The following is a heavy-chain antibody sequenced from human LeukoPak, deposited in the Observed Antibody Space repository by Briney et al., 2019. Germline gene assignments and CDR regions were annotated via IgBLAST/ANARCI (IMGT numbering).Heavy chain of an antibody. Sequence: GASVTVSCKASGYTFTSYGISWVRQAPGQGLEWMGWISAYNGNTNYAQKLQGRVTMTTDTSTSTAYMALRSLRSDDTAVYYCARGGGSGYVSYYYYGMDVWGKGTTVTVSS. D-gene: IGHD5-12*01. CDR3: ARGGGSGYVSYYYYGMDV. CDR1: GYTFTSYG. V-gene: IGHV1-18*04. CDR2: ISAYNGNT. J-gene: IGHJ6*04.